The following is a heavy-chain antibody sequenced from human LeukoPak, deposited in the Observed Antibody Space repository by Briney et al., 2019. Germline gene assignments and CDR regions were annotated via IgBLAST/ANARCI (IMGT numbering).Heavy chain of an antibody. CDR3: ARGRRDYGDYPY. D-gene: IGHD4-17*01. CDR2: IYSCGDT. J-gene: IGHJ4*02. CDR1: GFTVSGNY. Sequence: GGSLRLSCAAPGFTVSGNYMSWVRQAPGKGREWGSVIYSCGDTYSAASVKGRFNNSRDNSKNTLYLQMKSLRAEDTAVYYCARGRRDYGDYPYWGQGTLVTVSS. V-gene: IGHV3-53*01.